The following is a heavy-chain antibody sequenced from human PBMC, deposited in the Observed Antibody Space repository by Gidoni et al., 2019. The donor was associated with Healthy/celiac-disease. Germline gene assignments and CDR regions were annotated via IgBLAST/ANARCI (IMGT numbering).Heavy chain of an antibody. J-gene: IGHJ3*02. CDR1: GFSFSSYA. Sequence: EVQLLESGGGLVQPGGSLRLSCAASGFSFSSYAMSWVRQAPGKGLEWVAAISGSGGSTYYADSVKGRFTISRDNSKNTLYLQMNSLRAEDTAVYYCAKDGEGRFGELPTSDAFDIWGQGTMVTVSS. D-gene: IGHD3-10*01. CDR3: AKDGEGRFGELPTSDAFDI. CDR2: ISGSGGST. V-gene: IGHV3-23*01.